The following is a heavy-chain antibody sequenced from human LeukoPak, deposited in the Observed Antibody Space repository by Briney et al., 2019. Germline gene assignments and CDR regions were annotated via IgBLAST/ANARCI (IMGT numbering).Heavy chain of an antibody. D-gene: IGHD2-15*01. Sequence: GGSLRLSCAASGFTFSSYWMSWVRQAPGKGLEWVANIKQDGSEKYYVDSVKGRFTISRDNAKNSLYLQMNSLRAEDTAVYYCASWGYCSGGSCLYYYYYMDVWGKGTTVTISS. V-gene: IGHV3-7*01. J-gene: IGHJ6*03. CDR1: GFTFSSYW. CDR2: IKQDGSEK. CDR3: ASWGYCSGGSCLYYYYYMDV.